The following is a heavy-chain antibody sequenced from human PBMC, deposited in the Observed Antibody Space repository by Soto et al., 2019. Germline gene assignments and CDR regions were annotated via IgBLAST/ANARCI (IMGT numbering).Heavy chain of an antibody. CDR1: GDSISTYY. V-gene: IGHV4-59*01. J-gene: IGHJ6*02. D-gene: IGHD3-10*01. CDR2: LYDSGST. Sequence: QVQLQESGPGLVKPSETLSLTCTVSGDSISTYYWSWIRQPPGKGLEWIGYLYDSGSTHYNPSLKSRVTISVDTSKNQFSLKLTSVTAADTAVYYRARENYYGSGTYFRLDVWGQGTRVTVSS. CDR3: ARENYYGSGTYFRLDV.